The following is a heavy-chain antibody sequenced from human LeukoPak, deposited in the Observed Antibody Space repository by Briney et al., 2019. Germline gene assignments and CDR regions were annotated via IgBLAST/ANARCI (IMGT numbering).Heavy chain of an antibody. CDR3: TRGTIFGVVMPDY. V-gene: IGHV3-49*04. CDR1: GFTLGDYV. CDR2: IRSKAYGSTK. Sequence: GGSVRLSCTASGFTLGDYVMSWVRQAAGKGMEWVGLIRSKAYGSTKEYAAAVKGRFTISRDDSKNIAYLQMNSLKTEDTAVYYCTRGTIFGVVMPDYWGQGTLVTVSS. J-gene: IGHJ4*02. D-gene: IGHD3-3*01.